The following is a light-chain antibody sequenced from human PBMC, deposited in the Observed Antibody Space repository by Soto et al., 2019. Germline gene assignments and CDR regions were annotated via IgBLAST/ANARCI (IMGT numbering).Light chain of an antibody. CDR1: QSVSSKY. CDR3: QQYGSSLFT. Sequence: EIVLTQSPGTLSLSPGERATLSCRASQSVSSKYLAWYQQKPGQAPRVLIYGTSIRASGVPEWFSGAGSGTDFTLTITRLEPEDFAVDYCQQYGSSLFTCGPGTKVDCK. J-gene: IGKJ3*01. V-gene: IGKV3-20*01. CDR2: GTS.